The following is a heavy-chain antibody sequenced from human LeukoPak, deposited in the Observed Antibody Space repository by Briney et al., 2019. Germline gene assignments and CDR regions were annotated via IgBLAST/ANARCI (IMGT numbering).Heavy chain of an antibody. V-gene: IGHV4-4*07. CDR1: GGSLNNYY. D-gene: IGHD1-26*01. J-gene: IGHJ4*02. Sequence: PSETLSLTCTVSGGSLNNYYWSWIRQPAGKGLEFIGRMYTTGSSTYNPSLESRVTLSLDTSKNQFSLKLTSVTAADTAVYYCARGQTVGATALDYWGRGTLITVST. CDR2: MYTTGSS. CDR3: ARGQTVGATALDY.